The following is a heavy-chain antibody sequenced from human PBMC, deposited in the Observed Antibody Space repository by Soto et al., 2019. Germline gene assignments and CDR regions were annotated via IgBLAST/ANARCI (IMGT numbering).Heavy chain of an antibody. V-gene: IGHV1-2*04. D-gene: IGHD3-22*01. Sequence: QVQLVQSGAEVKKHGASVKVSCKASGYTFTGYYMHWVRQAPGQGLEWMGWINPNSGGTNYAQKFQGWVTMTRDTSISTAYMELSRLRSDDMAVYYCARGQLYYYYDSSATDAFDIWGQGTMVTVSS. J-gene: IGHJ3*02. CDR1: GYTFTGYY. CDR2: INPNSGGT. CDR3: ARGQLYYYYDSSATDAFDI.